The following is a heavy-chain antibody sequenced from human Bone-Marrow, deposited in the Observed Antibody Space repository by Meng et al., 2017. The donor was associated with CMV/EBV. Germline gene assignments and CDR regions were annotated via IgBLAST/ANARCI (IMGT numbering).Heavy chain of an antibody. CDR1: GGSISSSSYY. V-gene: IGHV4-39*07. D-gene: IGHD3-3*01. CDR2: IYYSGST. J-gene: IGHJ5*02. CDR3: ARPRITIFGAVTVFDA. Sequence: SETLSLTCTVSGGSISSSSYYWGWIRQPPGKGLEWIGSIYYSGSTYYNPSLKSRVTISVDTSKNQFSLKLSSVTAADTAVYYCARPRITIFGAVTVFDAWGQGTLVTVSS.